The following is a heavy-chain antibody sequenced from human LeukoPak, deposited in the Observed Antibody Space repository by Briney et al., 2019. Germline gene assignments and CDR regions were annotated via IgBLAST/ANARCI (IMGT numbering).Heavy chain of an antibody. CDR3: ARASSYYYGMDV. CDR1: GFTLSDYY. J-gene: IGHJ6*02. CDR2: ISSSGSTI. V-gene: IGHV3-11*01. Sequence: PGGSLILSCGAPGFTLSDYYMSWIPQAPGKGLGRVSSISSSGSTIYYADSVKGRYTISRDNAKNSLYLQMNSVRAEDTAVYYCARASSYYYGMDVWGQGTTVTVSS.